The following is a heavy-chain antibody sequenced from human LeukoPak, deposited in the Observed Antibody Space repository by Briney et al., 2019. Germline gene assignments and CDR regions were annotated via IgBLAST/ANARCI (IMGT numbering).Heavy chain of an antibody. CDR1: GFIFSNYN. CDR2: ISSSSNTI. J-gene: IGHJ4*02. Sequence: GGSLRLSCAASGFIFSNYNMNWVRQAPGKGLEWISYISSSSNTIYYADSVKGRFTISRDTAKNSLYLQMNSLRAEDTALYYCARSSAWELLDYWGQGTLVTVSS. CDR3: ARSSAWELLDY. D-gene: IGHD1-26*01. V-gene: IGHV3-48*01.